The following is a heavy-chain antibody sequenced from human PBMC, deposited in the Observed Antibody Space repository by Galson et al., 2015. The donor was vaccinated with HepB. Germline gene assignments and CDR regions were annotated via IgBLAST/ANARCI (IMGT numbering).Heavy chain of an antibody. CDR2: MYSGGTT. V-gene: IGHV3-53*01. Sequence: SLRLSCAASGFTVSNTYMSWVRQAPGKGLEWVSVMYSGGTTYYADSVEGRFTISRDNSKNTFFLQLNSLRAEDTAVYYCARGPKAPHYYDSSGLGDAFDIWGQGTMVTVSS. D-gene: IGHD3-22*01. CDR1: GFTVSNTY. J-gene: IGHJ3*02. CDR3: ARGPKAPHYYDSSGLGDAFDI.